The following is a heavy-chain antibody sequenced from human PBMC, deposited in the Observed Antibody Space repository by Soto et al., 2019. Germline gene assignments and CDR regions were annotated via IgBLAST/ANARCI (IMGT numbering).Heavy chain of an antibody. CDR2: ISHGMRA. J-gene: IGHJ4*02. CDR1: GASISNGKW. D-gene: IGHD2-21*01. V-gene: IGHV4-4*02. CDR3: TRDGDDGYSLAY. Sequence: QVQLQESGPGLVKPSETLTLTCAVSGASISNGKWWSWVRQTPGKGLEWIGEISHGMRASYNPALRSRVTIEVDQSVSLFTLKLSVTAAAPAMYYCTRDGDDGYSLAYWGQGTLVTVSS.